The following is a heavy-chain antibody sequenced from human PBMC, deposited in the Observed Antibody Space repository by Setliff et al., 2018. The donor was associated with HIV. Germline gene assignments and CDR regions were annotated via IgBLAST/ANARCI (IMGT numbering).Heavy chain of an antibody. D-gene: IGHD4-17*01. J-gene: IGHJ5*02. CDR1: GYSFTNYA. CDR3: ARGLYGDYGGDLNWLDP. V-gene: IGHV7-4-1*02. CDR2: IKTDSGSP. Sequence: ASVKVSCKASGYSFTNYAINWVRQAPGQGLEWMGWIKTDSGSPTYAQAFTGRFFFSVDTAVATAYLQINNLKTEDTAVYFCARGLYGDYGGDLNWLDPWGHGTRVTVSS.